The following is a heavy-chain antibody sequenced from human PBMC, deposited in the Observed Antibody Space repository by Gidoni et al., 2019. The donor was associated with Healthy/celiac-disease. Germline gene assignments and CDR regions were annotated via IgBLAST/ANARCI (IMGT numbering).Heavy chain of an antibody. J-gene: IGHJ6*02. CDR3: ARCHYYYGMDV. CDR2: IYYSGST. Sequence: QVQLQESGPGLVKPTETLSLTCTVSGGSVSSGSYYWSWIRQPPGKGLEWIGYIYYSGSTNYIPSLRSRVTISVDTSKNQFSVKLSSVTAADTAVYYCARCHYYYGMDVWGQGTTVTVSS. CDR1: GGSVSSGSYY. V-gene: IGHV4-61*01.